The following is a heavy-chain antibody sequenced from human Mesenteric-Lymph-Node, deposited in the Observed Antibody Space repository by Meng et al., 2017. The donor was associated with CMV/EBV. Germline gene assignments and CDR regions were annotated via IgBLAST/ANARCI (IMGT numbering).Heavy chain of an antibody. CDR2: INHSGST. Sequence: CAVYGGSFSGYYWSWIRQPPGKGLEWIGEINHSGSTNYNPSLKSRVTISVDTSKNQFSLKLSSVTAADTAVYYCARRKSRVVVATLDYWGQGTLVTVSS. D-gene: IGHD2-15*01. V-gene: IGHV4-34*01. CDR1: GGSFSGYY. CDR3: ARRKSRVVVATLDY. J-gene: IGHJ4*02.